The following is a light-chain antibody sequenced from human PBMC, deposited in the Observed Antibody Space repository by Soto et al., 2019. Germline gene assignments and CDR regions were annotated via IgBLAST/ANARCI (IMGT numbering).Light chain of an antibody. Sequence: EFVLTQSPGTLSLSPGERATLSYRASQTVRNNYLAWYQRKPGQAPRLLIYGASSRATGIPDRFSGGGSGTDFTLTISRLEPEDFAVYYCQRYGSSPRTFGQGTKVDIK. CDR1: QTVRNNY. J-gene: IGKJ1*01. CDR2: GAS. CDR3: QRYGSSPRT. V-gene: IGKV3-20*01.